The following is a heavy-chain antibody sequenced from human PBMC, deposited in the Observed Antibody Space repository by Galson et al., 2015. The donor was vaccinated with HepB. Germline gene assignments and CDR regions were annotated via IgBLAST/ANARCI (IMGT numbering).Heavy chain of an antibody. Sequence: SLRLSCAASGFTFSSYSMNWVRQAPGKGLEWVSSISSSSSYIYYADSVKGRFTISRDNAKNSLYLQMNSLRAEDTAVYYCARDLPTMPSAVRGVIIMEGDAFDIWGQGTMVTVSS. J-gene: IGHJ3*02. CDR3: ARDLPTMPSAVRGVIIMEGDAFDI. D-gene: IGHD3-10*01. V-gene: IGHV3-21*01. CDR1: GFTFSSYS. CDR2: ISSSSSYI.